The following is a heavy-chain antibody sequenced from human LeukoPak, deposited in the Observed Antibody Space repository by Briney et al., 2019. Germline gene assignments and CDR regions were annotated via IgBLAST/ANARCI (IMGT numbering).Heavy chain of an antibody. J-gene: IGHJ5*02. CDR3: ASTCSSTSCYLHWFDP. Sequence: GASVKVSCKASGYTFTGYYMHWVRQAPGQGLEWMGWINPNSGGTNYAQKFQGRVTMTRDTSISTAYMELRSLRSDDTAVYYCASTCSSTSCYLHWFDPWGQGTLVAVSS. V-gene: IGHV1-2*02. CDR2: INPNSGGT. CDR1: GYTFTGYY. D-gene: IGHD2-2*01.